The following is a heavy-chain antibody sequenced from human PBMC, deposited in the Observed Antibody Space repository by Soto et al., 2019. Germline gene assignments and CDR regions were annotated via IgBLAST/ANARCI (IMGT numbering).Heavy chain of an antibody. D-gene: IGHD2-15*01. V-gene: IGHV3-73*01. CDR1: GFTFSASA. CDR2: IRSNGRT. Sequence: GGSLRLSCAASGFTFSASAMHWVRQASGKGLEWVGRIRSNGRTAYAASMQGRFTISRDDSKKTAYLQLNSLKTDDTAVYYCARLDCSGGSCYPYYFEHWGKGALVTVS. CDR3: ARLDCSGGSCYPYYFEH. J-gene: IGHJ4*02.